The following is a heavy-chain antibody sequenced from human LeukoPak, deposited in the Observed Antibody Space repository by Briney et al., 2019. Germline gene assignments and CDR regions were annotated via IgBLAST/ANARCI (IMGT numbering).Heavy chain of an antibody. D-gene: IGHD3-10*01. V-gene: IGHV3-21*01. CDR1: GFTFSSYS. J-gene: IGHJ4*02. CDR2: ISSTSTYI. Sequence: PGGSLILSCGASGFTFSSYSVNWVRQAPGKGLQWVSSISSTSTYIYYSDSLKGRFTISRDNAKNSLYLQMNSLRAEDTAVYYCPRDVYGSGSYPGPADYWGQGTLVTVSS. CDR3: PRDVYGSGSYPGPADY.